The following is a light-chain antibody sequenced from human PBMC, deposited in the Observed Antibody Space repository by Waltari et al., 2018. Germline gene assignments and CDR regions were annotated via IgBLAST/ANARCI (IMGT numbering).Light chain of an antibody. CDR1: QSVSSN. CDR3: QQYNNWPYT. CDR2: GAS. J-gene: IGKJ2*01. Sequence: EIVMTQSPATLSVSPGESATLPCRASQSVSSNLAWYQQKPGQAPRLLIYGASTRATGIPARFSGSGSGTEFTLTISSMQSEDFAVYYCQQYNNWPYTFGQGTKLEIK. V-gene: IGKV3-15*01.